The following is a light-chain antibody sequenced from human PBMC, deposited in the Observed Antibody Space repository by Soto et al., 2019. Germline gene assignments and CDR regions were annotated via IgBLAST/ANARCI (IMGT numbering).Light chain of an antibody. CDR2: GAS. V-gene: IGKV3-20*01. CDR3: QQYGSSPLT. CDR1: QAISDN. Sequence: IVMTQSPATLSVSPGERATLSCRASQAISDNLAWYQQKPGRAPRLLIYGASSRATGIPDRFSGSGSGTDFSLTISRLEPEDFAVYYCQQYGSSPLTFGGGTKGDIK. J-gene: IGKJ4*01.